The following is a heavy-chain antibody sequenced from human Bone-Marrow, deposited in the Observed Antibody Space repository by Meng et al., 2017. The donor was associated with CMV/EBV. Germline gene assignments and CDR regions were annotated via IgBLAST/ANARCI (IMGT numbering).Heavy chain of an antibody. CDR3: ARARGWLRPYSSSWPKVDYYYYGMDV. CDR2: IYYSGST. D-gene: IGHD6-13*01. CDR1: GGSISSYY. V-gene: IGHV4-59*01. Sequence: SETLSRTCTVSGGSISSYYWSWIRQPPGKGLEWIGYIYYSGSTNYNPSLKSRVTISVDTSKNQFSLKLSSVTAADTAVYYCARARGWLRPYSSSWPKVDYYYYGMDVWGQGTTVTVSS. J-gene: IGHJ6*02.